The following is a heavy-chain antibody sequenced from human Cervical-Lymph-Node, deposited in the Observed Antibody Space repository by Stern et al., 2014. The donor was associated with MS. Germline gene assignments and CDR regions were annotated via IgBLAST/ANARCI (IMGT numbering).Heavy chain of an antibody. D-gene: IGHD6-19*01. V-gene: IGHV4-59*08. Sequence: VQLVESGPGLVKPSETLSLTCTVSGGSISSYYWSWIRQPPGKGLEWIGYMDYSGSTNYNPSLKSRVTISVDTSKNQFPLKLNSVTAADTAVYYCARLLVPMAGFDYWGQGTLVTVSS. CDR3: ARLLVPMAGFDY. CDR1: GGSISSYY. CDR2: MDYSGST. J-gene: IGHJ4*02.